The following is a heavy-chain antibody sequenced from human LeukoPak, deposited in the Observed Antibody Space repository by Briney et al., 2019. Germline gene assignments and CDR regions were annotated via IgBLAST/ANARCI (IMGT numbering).Heavy chain of an antibody. CDR1: GGSISSYY. D-gene: IGHD2-15*01. Sequence: SETLSLTCTVSGGSISSYYWSWIRQPPGKGLEWIGYIYYSGSTNYNPSLKSRVTISVDTSKNQFSLKLSSVTAADTAVYYCARVYSEGYFDYWGQGTLVTVSS. CDR2: IYYSGST. V-gene: IGHV4-59*01. CDR3: ARVYSEGYFDY. J-gene: IGHJ4*02.